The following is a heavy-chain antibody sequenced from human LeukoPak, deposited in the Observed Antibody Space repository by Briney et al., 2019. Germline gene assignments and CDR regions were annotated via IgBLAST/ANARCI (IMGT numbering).Heavy chain of an antibody. D-gene: IGHD3-16*02. Sequence: ASVKVSCKASGYTFNPHFIHWVRQSPGQGLEWMGWINAHSGGIKYAQKFQGRVTMTSDTSINTVYMELSRLRSDDTAMYYCARDLSSGELSFDYWGQGALVTVSS. CDR2: INAHSGGI. J-gene: IGHJ4*02. CDR1: GYTFNPHF. CDR3: ARDLSSGELSFDY. V-gene: IGHV1-2*02.